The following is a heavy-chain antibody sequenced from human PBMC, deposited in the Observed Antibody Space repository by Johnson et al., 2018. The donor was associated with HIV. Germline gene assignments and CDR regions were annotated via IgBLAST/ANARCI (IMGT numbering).Heavy chain of an antibody. V-gene: IGHV3-23*04. CDR3: ANSLLLDAFNI. CDR1: GFTFSNYD. Sequence: VQLVESGGGWVKPGGSLSLSCAASGFTFSNYDMYWVRQATGKGLEWVSFISGGEDDTYYADSVKGRFTISRDNSKTTLYLQMNSLRDEDTAVYYCANSLLLDAFNIGDQGTMVTVSS. CDR2: ISGGEDDT. J-gene: IGHJ3*02.